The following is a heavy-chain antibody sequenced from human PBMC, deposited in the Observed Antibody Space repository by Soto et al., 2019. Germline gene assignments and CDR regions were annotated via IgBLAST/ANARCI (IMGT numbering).Heavy chain of an antibody. CDR1: GGTFGPHT. Sequence: QVQLVQSGAEVKRPGSSVEVSCKTSGGTFGPHTITWVRQAPGQGLEWMGRIIPIVDIINYAQRFQGRLTITADKSTRTSYMELSSLRSDDTAMYYCARDNNFDASGYSNWGQGTLVPFSS. J-gene: IGHJ4*02. CDR2: IIPIVDII. CDR3: ARDNNFDASGYSN. D-gene: IGHD3-22*01. V-gene: IGHV1-69*08.